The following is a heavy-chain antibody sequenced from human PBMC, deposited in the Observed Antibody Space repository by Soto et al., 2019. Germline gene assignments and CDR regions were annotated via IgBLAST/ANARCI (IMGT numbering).Heavy chain of an antibody. CDR3: ARLTHYYHRDTFDY. CDR2: FFSSDNT. Sequence: QVQLQESGPGLVTPSETLSLTCTGSGDSVSSGSYYWSWIRQPPGKGLEWTAYFFSSDNTKYIPSLKSRVTVSVDSPKNQFSLKLSSVTAADTAVYYRARLTHYYHRDTFDYWGQGLLVTVSS. J-gene: IGHJ4*02. D-gene: IGHD3-22*01. CDR1: GDSVSSGSYY. V-gene: IGHV4-61*01.